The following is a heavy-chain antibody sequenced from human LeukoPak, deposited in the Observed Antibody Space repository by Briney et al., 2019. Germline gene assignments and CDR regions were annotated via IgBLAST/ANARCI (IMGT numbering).Heavy chain of an antibody. CDR1: GGSISSSSYY. CDR3: ASYYDSSAYFENDAFDI. J-gene: IGHJ3*02. CDR2: IYYSGST. V-gene: IGHV4-39*07. Sequence: SETLSLTCTVSGGSISSSSYYWGWIRQPPGKGLEWIGSIYYSGSTFYNPSLKSRVTVSVDTSKNQFSLKLSSVTAADTAVYYCASYYDSSAYFENDAFDIWGQGTMVTVSS. D-gene: IGHD3-22*01.